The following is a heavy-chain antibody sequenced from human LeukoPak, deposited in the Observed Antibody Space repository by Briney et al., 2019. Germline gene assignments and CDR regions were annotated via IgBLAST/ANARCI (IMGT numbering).Heavy chain of an antibody. V-gene: IGHV3-11*04. CDR2: ITSSGSTV. CDR3: ARARLDAFDI. J-gene: IGHJ3*02. CDR1: GFTFRDYY. Sequence: GGSLRLSCAASGFTFRDYYMSWIRQAPGKGLEYVSYITSSGSTVYYADSVKGRFTISRDNAKNSLYLQMNSLRAEDTAMYFGARARLDAFDIWGQGTMVTVSS.